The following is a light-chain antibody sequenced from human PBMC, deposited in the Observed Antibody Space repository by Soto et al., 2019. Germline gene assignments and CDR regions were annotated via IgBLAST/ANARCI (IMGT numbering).Light chain of an antibody. CDR1: QSVSNNY. V-gene: IGKV3-20*01. CDR3: QQYGSSGT. Sequence: EIVLTQSPGTLSLSPGERATLSCRASQSVSNNYLAWYQQKPGQAPRLLIYGASNRATGIPDRLSGSGSGTDFTLTISRLEPEDIAVYYCQQYGSSGTVGQGTKVDSK. J-gene: IGKJ1*01. CDR2: GAS.